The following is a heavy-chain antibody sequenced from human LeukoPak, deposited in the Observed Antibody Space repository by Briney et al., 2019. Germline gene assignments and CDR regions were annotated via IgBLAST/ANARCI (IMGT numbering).Heavy chain of an antibody. CDR1: GGSITSGDNY. Sequence: SQTLSLTCTLSGGSITSGDNYWSWIRQPPGKGLEWIGFIYYSGSTYYNPSLKSRVTISVDTSKNQFSLNLSSVTAADTAVYYCARKRQPAAPFDYWGQGTLVTVSS. D-gene: IGHD2-2*01. J-gene: IGHJ4*02. CDR3: ARKRQPAAPFDY. V-gene: IGHV4-30-4*01. CDR2: IYYSGST.